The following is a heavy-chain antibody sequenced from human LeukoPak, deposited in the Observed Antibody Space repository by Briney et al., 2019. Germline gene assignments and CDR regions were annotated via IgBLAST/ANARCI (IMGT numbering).Heavy chain of an antibody. Sequence: GGSLRLSCAASGFTFSSYWMSWVRQAPGKGLEWVANIKQGGSEKYYVDSVKGRFTISRDNAKNSLYLQMNSLRAEDTAVYYCARDRGRYCSSTSCFSRGVYYGMDVWGQGTTVTVSS. CDR2: IKQGGSEK. J-gene: IGHJ6*02. CDR1: GFTFSSYW. CDR3: ARDRGRYCSSTSCFSRGVYYGMDV. D-gene: IGHD2-2*01. V-gene: IGHV3-7*01.